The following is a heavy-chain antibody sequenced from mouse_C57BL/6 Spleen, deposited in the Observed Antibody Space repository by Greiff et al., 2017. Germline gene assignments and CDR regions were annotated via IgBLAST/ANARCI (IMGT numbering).Heavy chain of an antibody. V-gene: IGHV1-64*01. CDR2: IHPNSGST. CDR3: AREAVYGNPYFDY. Sequence: QVQLQQSGAELVKPGASVKLSCKASGYTFTSYWMHWVKQRPGQGLEWIGMIHPNSGSTNYNEKFKSKATLTVDKSSSTAYMQLSSLTSEDSAVYCCAREAVYGNPYFDYWGQGTTLTVSS. J-gene: IGHJ2*01. CDR1: GYTFTSYW. D-gene: IGHD2-1*01.